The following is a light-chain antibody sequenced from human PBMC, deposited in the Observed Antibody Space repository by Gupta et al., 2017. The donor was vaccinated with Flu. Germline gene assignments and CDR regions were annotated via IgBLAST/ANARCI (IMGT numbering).Light chain of an antibody. V-gene: IGKV4-1*01. CDR3: QQHAVTPRT. J-gene: IGKJ4*01. CDR1: QSLFFNSYHTNF. CDR2: WAS. Sequence: ALTQSADSLSVSLGETATISCKSSQSLFFNSYHTNFLAWYQQKAGQPPKLLIYWASTRESGVPDRFSGSGSRTEFTLTITNLQAEDVAVYFCQQHAVTPRTFGGGTRVEIK.